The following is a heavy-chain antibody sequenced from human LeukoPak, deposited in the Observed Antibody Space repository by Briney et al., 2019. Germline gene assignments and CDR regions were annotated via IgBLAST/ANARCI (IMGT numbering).Heavy chain of an antibody. Sequence: GGSLRLSCAASGFTFSSYGMHWVRQAPGKGLEWVAVIWYDGSNKYYADSVKGRFTISRDNSKNTLYLQMNSLRAEDTAVYYCAKQRTRLWWLDYWGRGTLVTVSS. CDR1: GFTFSSYG. J-gene: IGHJ4*02. CDR3: AKQRTRLWWLDY. D-gene: IGHD2-21*01. V-gene: IGHV3-33*06. CDR2: IWYDGSNK.